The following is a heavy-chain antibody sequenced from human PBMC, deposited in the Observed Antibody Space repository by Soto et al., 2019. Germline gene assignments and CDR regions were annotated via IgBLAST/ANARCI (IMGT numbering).Heavy chain of an antibody. CDR1: GFTFSSYS. CDR3: ARDSVEYCSSTSCFRLNWFDP. Sequence: LRLSCAASGFTFSSYSMNWVRQAPGKGLEWVSSISSSSSYIYYADSVKGRFTISRDNAKNSLYLQMNSLRAEDTAVYYCARDSVEYCSSTSCFRLNWFDPWGQGTLVTVSS. CDR2: ISSSSSYI. V-gene: IGHV3-21*01. D-gene: IGHD2-2*01. J-gene: IGHJ5*02.